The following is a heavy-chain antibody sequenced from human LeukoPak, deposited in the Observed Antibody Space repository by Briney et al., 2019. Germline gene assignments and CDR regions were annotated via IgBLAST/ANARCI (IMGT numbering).Heavy chain of an antibody. D-gene: IGHD3-22*01. CDR2: IWYDGSNK. J-gene: IGHJ4*02. Sequence: GGSLRLFCAASGFTFSSYGMHWVRQAPGKGLEWVAVIWYDGSNKYYADSVKGRFTISRDNSKNTLYLQMNSLRAEDTAVYYCAREDYDSSGYYPEGFDYWGQGTLVTVSS. CDR1: GFTFSSYG. V-gene: IGHV3-33*01. CDR3: AREDYDSSGYYPEGFDY.